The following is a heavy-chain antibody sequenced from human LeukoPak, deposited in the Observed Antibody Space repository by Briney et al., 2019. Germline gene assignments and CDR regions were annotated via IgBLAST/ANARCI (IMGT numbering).Heavy chain of an antibody. Sequence: GGSLRLSCAASGFTFSSYAMSWVRQAPGKGLEWVSAISGSGGSTYYADSAKGRFTISRDNSKNTLYLQMNSLRAEDTAVYYCAKDHIRGWAPRSKQREDIDYWGQGTLVTVSS. D-gene: IGHD2-15*01. J-gene: IGHJ4*02. CDR1: GFTFSSYA. CDR3: AKDHIRGWAPRSKQREDIDY. V-gene: IGHV3-23*01. CDR2: ISGSGGST.